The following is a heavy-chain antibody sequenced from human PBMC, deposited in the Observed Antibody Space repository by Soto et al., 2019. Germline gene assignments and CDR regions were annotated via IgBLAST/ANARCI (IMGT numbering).Heavy chain of an antibody. Sequence: SETLSLTCTVSGGSISSGGYYWSWIRQHPGKGLEWIGYIYYSGSTNYNPSLKSRVTISVDTSKNQFSLKLSSVTAADTAVYYCARGKRVGTYDFWSGRYYGMDVWGQGTTVSVSS. J-gene: IGHJ6*02. V-gene: IGHV4-31*03. CDR3: ARGKRVGTYDFWSGRYYGMDV. D-gene: IGHD3-3*01. CDR1: GGSISSGGYY. CDR2: IYYSGST.